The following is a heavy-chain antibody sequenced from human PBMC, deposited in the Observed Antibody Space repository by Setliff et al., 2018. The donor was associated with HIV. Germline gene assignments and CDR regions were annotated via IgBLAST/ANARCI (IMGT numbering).Heavy chain of an antibody. CDR2: IYARGGT. J-gene: IGHJ3*02. D-gene: IGHD3-10*01. CDR3: VRDPPLITYGPDHPFDI. V-gene: IGHV4-4*07. Sequence: PSETLSLTCSVSGGSISSYYWSWIRQPAGKGLEWIGRIYARGGTNYNPSLESRVTMSVDTSMNQFSLTLTSVTAADTAVYYCVRDPPLITYGPDHPFDIWGQGTMVTV. CDR1: GGSISSYY.